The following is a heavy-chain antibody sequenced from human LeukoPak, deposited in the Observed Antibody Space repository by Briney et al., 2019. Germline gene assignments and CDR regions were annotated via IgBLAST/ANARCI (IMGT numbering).Heavy chain of an antibody. J-gene: IGHJ4*02. V-gene: IGHV3-7*01. CDR3: ARGSYYYGSGSYLPVDY. Sequence: GGSLRLSCAASGFTFSSYWMSWVRQAPGKGLEWVANIKQDGSEKYYVDSVKGRFTISRDNAKNSLYLQMNSLRAEDTAVCYCARGSYYYGSGSYLPVDYWGQGTLVTVSS. D-gene: IGHD3-10*01. CDR2: IKQDGSEK. CDR1: GFTFSSYW.